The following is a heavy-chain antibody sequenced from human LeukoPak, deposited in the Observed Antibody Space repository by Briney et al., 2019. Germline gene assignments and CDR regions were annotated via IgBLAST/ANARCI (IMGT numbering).Heavy chain of an antibody. Sequence: PGRSLRLSCAASGFTFSSYGMHWVRQTPGKGLEWVAIIWSDGSNKYYADSVKGRFTISRDNSKNTLYLQMNSLRVEDTAVYYCAKKSVSWFFDYWGQGTLVTVSS. V-gene: IGHV3-33*06. J-gene: IGHJ4*02. D-gene: IGHD3-10*01. CDR1: GFTFSSYG. CDR3: AKKSVSWFFDY. CDR2: IWSDGSNK.